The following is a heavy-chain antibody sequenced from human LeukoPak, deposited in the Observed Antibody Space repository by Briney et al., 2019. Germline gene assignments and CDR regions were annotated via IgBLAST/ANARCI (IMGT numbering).Heavy chain of an antibody. CDR2: INHSGST. D-gene: IGHD5-18*01. V-gene: IGHV4-34*01. CDR1: GGSFSGYY. CDR3: ARDSYGDDY. Sequence: PSETLSLTCAVYGGSFSGYYWSWIRQPPGKGLEWIGEINHSGSTNYNPSLKSRVTTSVDTSKNQFSLKLSSVTAADTAVYYCARDSYGDDYWGQGTLVTVSS. J-gene: IGHJ4*02.